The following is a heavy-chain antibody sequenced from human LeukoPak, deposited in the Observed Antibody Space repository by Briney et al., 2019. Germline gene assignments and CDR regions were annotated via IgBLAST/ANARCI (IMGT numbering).Heavy chain of an antibody. D-gene: IGHD6-19*01. Sequence: SETLSLTCTVSGGSISSYYWSWIRQPPGKGLEWLGYIYYSGSTNYNPSLKSRVTISVDTSKNQFSLKLSSVTAADTAVYYCARVRGSSGWYHFDYWGQGTLVTVSS. CDR3: ARVRGSSGWYHFDY. V-gene: IGHV4-59*01. J-gene: IGHJ4*02. CDR1: GGSISSYY. CDR2: IYYSGST.